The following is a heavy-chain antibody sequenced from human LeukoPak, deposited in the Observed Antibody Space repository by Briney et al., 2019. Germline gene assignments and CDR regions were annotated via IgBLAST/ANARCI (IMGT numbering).Heavy chain of an antibody. V-gene: IGHV3-48*01. J-gene: IGHJ4*02. D-gene: IGHD1-26*01. CDR1: GFTFSSYS. CDR3: ARDSSGSYGNFDY. CDR2: ISSSSSTI. Sequence: GGSLRLSCAASGFTFSSYSMNWVRQAPGRGLEWVSYISSSSSTIYYADSVKGRFTISRDNAKNSLYLQMNSLRAEDTAVYYCARDSSGSYGNFDYSGQGTLVTVSS.